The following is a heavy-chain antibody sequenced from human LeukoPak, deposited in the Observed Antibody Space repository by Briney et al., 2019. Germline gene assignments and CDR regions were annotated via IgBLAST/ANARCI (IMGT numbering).Heavy chain of an antibody. CDR3: TLQRGSYYSDYYYYMDV. CDR1: GFIFSTYA. Sequence: GGSLRLSCAASGFIFSTYAMHWVRQAPGKGLERVAFIRDDGSNKYYADSVKGRFTISRDNSKNTLYLQMNSLRAEDTAVYYCTLQRGSYYSDYYYYMDVWGKGTTVTVSS. V-gene: IGHV3-30*02. D-gene: IGHD1-26*01. CDR2: IRDDGSNK. J-gene: IGHJ6*03.